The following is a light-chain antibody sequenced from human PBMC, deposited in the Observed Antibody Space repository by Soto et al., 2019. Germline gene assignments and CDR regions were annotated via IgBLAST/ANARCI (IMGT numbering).Light chain of an antibody. CDR3: QQYNNWPPYT. Sequence: EIVMTQSPATLSVSPGERATLSCRASQSVGSDLAWYQQRPGQAPRLVIFGASTRATGIPARFSGSGSGTDFTLTSSSLQSEDLAVYFCQQYNNWPPYTFGQGTKLEIK. J-gene: IGKJ2*01. CDR2: GAS. V-gene: IGKV3-15*01. CDR1: QSVGSD.